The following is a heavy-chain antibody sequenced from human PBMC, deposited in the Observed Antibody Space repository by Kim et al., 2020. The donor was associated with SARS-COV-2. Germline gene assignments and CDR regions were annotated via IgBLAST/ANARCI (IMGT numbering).Heavy chain of an antibody. V-gene: IGHV3-15*01. CDR1: GFTFSNAW. CDR3: TTDWNDVPGPNH. Sequence: GGSLRLSCAASGFTFSNAWMSWVRQAPGKGLEWVGRIKSKTDGGTTDYAAPVKGRFTISRDDSKNTLYLQMNSLKTEDTAVYYCTTDWNDVPGPNHWGQGTLVTVSS. CDR2: IKSKTDGGTT. J-gene: IGHJ4*02. D-gene: IGHD1-1*01.